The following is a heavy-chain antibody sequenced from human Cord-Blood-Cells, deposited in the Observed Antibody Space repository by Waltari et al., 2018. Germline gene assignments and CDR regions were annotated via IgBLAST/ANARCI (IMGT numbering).Heavy chain of an antibody. CDR3: ARPAPYSSSWQDAFDI. CDR2: IYYSGST. Sequence: QVQLQESGPGLVKPSETLSLTCTVSVGSISSYYWSWIRQPPGKGLEWIGYIYYSGSTNYNPSLKSRVTISVDTSKNQFSLKLSSVTAADTAVYYCARPAPYSSSWQDAFDIWGQGTMVTVSS. CDR1: VGSISSYY. V-gene: IGHV4-59*08. D-gene: IGHD6-13*01. J-gene: IGHJ3*02.